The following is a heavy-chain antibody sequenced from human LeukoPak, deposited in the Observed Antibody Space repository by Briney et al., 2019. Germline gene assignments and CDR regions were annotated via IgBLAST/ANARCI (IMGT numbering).Heavy chain of an antibody. D-gene: IGHD3-10*02. CDR3: ARDPSMFAGFFDY. CDR2: INSDGSST. Sequence: GGSLRLSCAASGFNFSTYWMHWVRQAPGKGLVWVSRINSDGSSTTYADSVKGRFTISRDNAKNTLYLQMNSLRAEDTAVYYCARDPSMFAGFFDYWGQGTLVTASS. J-gene: IGHJ4*02. V-gene: IGHV3-74*01. CDR1: GFNFSTYW.